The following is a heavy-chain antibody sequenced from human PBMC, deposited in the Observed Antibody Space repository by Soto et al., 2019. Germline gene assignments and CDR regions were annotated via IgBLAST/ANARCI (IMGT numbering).Heavy chain of an antibody. D-gene: IGHD2-2*01. Sequence: GGSLRLSCAASGLTVSSNYMSWVRQAPGKGLEWVSVIYSGGSTYYADSVKGRFTISRDNSKNTLYLQMNSLRAEDTAVYYCARDRTSGYYGMDVWGQGTTVTVSS. CDR2: IYSGGST. V-gene: IGHV3-53*01. CDR3: ARDRTSGYYGMDV. J-gene: IGHJ6*02. CDR1: GLTVSSNY.